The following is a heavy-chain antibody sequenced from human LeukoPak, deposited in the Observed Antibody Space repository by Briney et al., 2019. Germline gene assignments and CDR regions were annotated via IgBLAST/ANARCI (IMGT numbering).Heavy chain of an antibody. Sequence: GGSLRLSCAASGFTFSSYWMSWVRQAPGKGLEWVANIKQDGSEKYYVDSVKGRFTISRGNAKNSLYLQMNSLRAEDTAVYYCARDLSNYVPDYWGQGTLVTVSS. CDR3: ARDLSNYVPDY. D-gene: IGHD4-11*01. V-gene: IGHV3-7*01. CDR1: GFTFSSYW. CDR2: IKQDGSEK. J-gene: IGHJ4*02.